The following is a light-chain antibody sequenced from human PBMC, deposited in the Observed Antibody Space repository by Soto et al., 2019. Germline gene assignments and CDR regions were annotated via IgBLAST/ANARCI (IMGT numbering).Light chain of an antibody. V-gene: IGKV3-20*01. CDR1: QSVSSSY. Sequence: EIVLTQSPGTPSLSPGERATLSRRASQSVSSSYLAWYQQKPGQAPRLLIYGASSRATVIPDRFSGSGSGTDFTLTISRLEPEDFAVYYCQQYGSSPSWTFGQGTKVDIK. CDR3: QQYGSSPSWT. CDR2: GAS. J-gene: IGKJ1*01.